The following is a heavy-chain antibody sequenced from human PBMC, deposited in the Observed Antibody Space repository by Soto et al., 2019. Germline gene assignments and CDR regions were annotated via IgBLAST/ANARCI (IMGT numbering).Heavy chain of an antibody. V-gene: IGHV3-53*04. CDR2: IYSGGST. CDR3: ARARGRLYYLDY. Sequence: PGGSLRLSCVASGFTVSSSFMTWVRQAPGKGLEWVSVIYSGGSTYYADSVKGRFTLSRHISKSTLYLQMDSLKTEDTAVYYCARARGRLYYLDYWGRGTLVNVSS. D-gene: IGHD3-10*01. CDR1: GFTVSSSF. J-gene: IGHJ4*02.